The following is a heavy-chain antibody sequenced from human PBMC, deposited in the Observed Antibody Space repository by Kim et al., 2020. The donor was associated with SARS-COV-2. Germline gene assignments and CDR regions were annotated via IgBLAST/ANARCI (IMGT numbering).Heavy chain of an antibody. CDR2: INTNTGNP. CDR1: GYTFTSYA. Sequence: ASVKVSCKASGYTFTSYAMNWVRQAPGQGLEWMGWINTNTGNPTYAQGFTGRFVFSLDTSVSTAYLQISSLKAEDTPVYYCAREGDQLLQPVKTYYYYYGMDVGGQGTTVTVSS. D-gene: IGHD2-2*01. CDR3: AREGDQLLQPVKTYYYYYGMDV. J-gene: IGHJ6*02. V-gene: IGHV7-4-1*02.